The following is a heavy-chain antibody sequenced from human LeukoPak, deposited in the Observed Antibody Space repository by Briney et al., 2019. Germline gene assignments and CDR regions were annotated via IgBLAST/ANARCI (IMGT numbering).Heavy chain of an antibody. CDR1: GFTFSSYA. CDR2: ISYDGTNK. J-gene: IGHJ4*02. D-gene: IGHD3-22*01. V-gene: IGHV3-30*01. CDR3: ARDHEYYYARSRYRY. Sequence: GGSLRLSCAASGFTFSSYAMHWVRQAPGKGLEWVAVISYDGTNKYYADSVKGRFTISRDNSKNTLYLQMNSLRAEDTAVYYCARDHEYYYARSRYRYWGQGTLVTVSS.